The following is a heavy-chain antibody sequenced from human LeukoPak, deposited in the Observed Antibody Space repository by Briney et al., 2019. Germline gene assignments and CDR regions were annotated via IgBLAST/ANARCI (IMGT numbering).Heavy chain of an antibody. J-gene: IGHJ5*02. Sequence: PGGSLRLSCTASEFTFNSYWMGWVHQAPGRGLEWVANIKEDGSAKEYVDSVQGRFTISRDNAKNSLYLQMDSLRAEDTAVYYCARDPRGCFDTWGQGTLVTVSS. CDR3: ARDPRGCFDT. CDR2: IKEDGSAK. CDR1: EFTFNSYW. V-gene: IGHV3-7*01.